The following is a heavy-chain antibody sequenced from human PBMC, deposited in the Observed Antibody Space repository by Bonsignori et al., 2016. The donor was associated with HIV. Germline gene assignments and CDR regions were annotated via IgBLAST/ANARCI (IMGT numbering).Heavy chain of an antibody. CDR3: ARNRGAFDI. Sequence: WIRQPPGKGLEWIGYIYYSGSTNYNPSLKSRVTISVDTSKNQFSLKLSSVTAADTAVYYCARNRGAFDIWGQGTMVTVSS. CDR2: IYYSGST. V-gene: IGHV4-59*01. J-gene: IGHJ3*02.